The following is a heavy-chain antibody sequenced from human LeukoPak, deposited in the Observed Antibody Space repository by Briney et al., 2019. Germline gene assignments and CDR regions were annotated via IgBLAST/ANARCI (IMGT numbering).Heavy chain of an antibody. J-gene: IGHJ4*02. D-gene: IGHD6-13*01. CDR2: IYHSGST. CDR1: GYSISSGYY. V-gene: IGHV4-38-2*02. CDR3: ARGGAAAGQFDY. Sequence: PSETLSLTCTVSGYSISSGYYWGWIRQPLGKGLEWIGSIYHSGSTYYNPSLKSRVTISVDTSKNQFSLKLSSVTAADTAVYYCARGGAAAGQFDYWGQGTLVTVSS.